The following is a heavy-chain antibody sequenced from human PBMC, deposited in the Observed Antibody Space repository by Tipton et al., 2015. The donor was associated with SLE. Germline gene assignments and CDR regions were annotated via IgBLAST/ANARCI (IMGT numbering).Heavy chain of an antibody. J-gene: IGHJ4*02. Sequence: TLSLTCTVSGGSISSSSYYWSWIRQPPGKGLEWIGYVYFDGSTNYNPSLKSRVTMSLDTSKNQFSLKLNSVTAADTAVYYCARGPYGAAASYDYWGQGTLVTVSS. D-gene: IGHD6-13*01. CDR1: GGSISSSSYY. CDR3: ARGPYGAAASYDY. CDR2: VYFDGST. V-gene: IGHV4-61*01.